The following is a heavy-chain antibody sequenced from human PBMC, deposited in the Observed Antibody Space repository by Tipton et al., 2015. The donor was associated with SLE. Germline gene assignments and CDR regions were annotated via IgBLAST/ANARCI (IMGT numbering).Heavy chain of an antibody. CDR3: ARSKDPRSSDAFDI. V-gene: IGHV4-59*01. Sequence: TLSLTCTVSGGSISSYYWSWIRQPPGKGLEWIGYIDYSGSTNYNPSLKSRVTISVDTSKNQFSLKLSSVTAADTAVYYCARSKDPRSSDAFDIWGQGTMVTVSS. CDR1: GGSISSYY. CDR2: IDYSGST. J-gene: IGHJ3*02.